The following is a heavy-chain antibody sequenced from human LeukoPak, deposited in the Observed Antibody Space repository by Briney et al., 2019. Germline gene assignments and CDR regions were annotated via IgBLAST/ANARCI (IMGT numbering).Heavy chain of an antibody. Sequence: SETLSLTCAVYGGSFSGYYWSWIRQPPGKGLEWIGEINHSGSTNYNPSLKSRVTMSVDTSKNQFSLKLTSVTAADTAVYYCARESLGSGWGGFDYWGQGTLVTVSS. V-gene: IGHV4-34*01. CDR1: GGSFSGYY. D-gene: IGHD6-19*01. CDR2: INHSGST. J-gene: IGHJ4*01. CDR3: ARESLGSGWGGFDY.